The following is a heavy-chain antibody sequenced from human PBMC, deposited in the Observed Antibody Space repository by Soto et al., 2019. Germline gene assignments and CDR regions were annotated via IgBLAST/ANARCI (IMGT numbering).Heavy chain of an antibody. CDR1: GGTFSSYA. D-gene: IGHD3-16*02. CDR2: IIPIFGTA. CDR3: AAGGYDYVWGSYPLGYYYGMDV. J-gene: IGHJ6*02. Sequence: SVKVSCKASGGTFSSYAISWVRQAPGQGLEWMGGIIPIFGTANYAQKFQGRVTITADESTSTAYMELSSLRSVDTAVYYCAAGGYDYVWGSYPLGYYYGMDVWC. V-gene: IGHV1-69*13.